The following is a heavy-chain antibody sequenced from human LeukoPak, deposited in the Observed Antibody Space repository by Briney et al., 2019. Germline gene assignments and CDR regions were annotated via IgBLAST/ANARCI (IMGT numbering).Heavy chain of an antibody. CDR1: GFTFSSYG. CDR3: ARDISISTYYDILTGHYKSEGFDL. D-gene: IGHD3-9*01. V-gene: IGHV3-23*01. Sequence: QAGGSLRLSCAASGFTFSSYGMSWVRQAPGKGLEWVSAISGSGGSTYYADSVKGRFTISRDNSKNTLSLQMNRLRKEDTAVYYCARDISISTYYDILTGHYKSEGFDLWGRGTLVTVSS. J-gene: IGHJ4*02. CDR2: ISGSGGST.